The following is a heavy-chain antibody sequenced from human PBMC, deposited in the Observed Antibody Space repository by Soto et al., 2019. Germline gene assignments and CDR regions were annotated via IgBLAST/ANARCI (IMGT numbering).Heavy chain of an antibody. CDR2: IYTSGST. CDR1: GGSISSYY. V-gene: IGHV4-4*07. J-gene: IGHJ3*02. D-gene: IGHD4-17*01. CDR3: ARVAYGDYRGAFDI. Sequence: QVQLQESGPGLVKPSETLSLTCTVSGGSISSYYWSWIRQPAGKGLAWIGRIYTSGSTNYNPSLKRRVPMSVDTSKNQFPLKLSSVTAADTAVYYCARVAYGDYRGAFDIWGQGTMVTVSS.